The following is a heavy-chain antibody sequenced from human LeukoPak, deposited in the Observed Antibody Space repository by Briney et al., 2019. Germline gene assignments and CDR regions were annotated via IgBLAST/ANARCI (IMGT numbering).Heavy chain of an antibody. Sequence: GGSPRLSCAASGFTFSSYSMNWVRQAPGKGLEWVSYISSSSSTIYYADSVKGRFTISRDNAKNSLYLQMNSLRYEDTTVLYCALGVTTVNAFNIWGKGTMVTVSS. D-gene: IGHD4-17*01. CDR3: ALGVTTVNAFNI. J-gene: IGHJ3*02. CDR2: ISSSSSTI. CDR1: GFTFSSYS. V-gene: IGHV3-48*02.